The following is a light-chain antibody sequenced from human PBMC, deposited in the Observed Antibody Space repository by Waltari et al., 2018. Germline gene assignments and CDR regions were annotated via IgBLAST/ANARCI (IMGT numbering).Light chain of an antibody. CDR3: LQSYSYPRT. Sequence: AIQMTQSPSSLSASVGDTVTITCRASQHIGSDLGWYQQKPGKAPKLLTSATSNLQSGVPSRFSGSGSHTDFTLAITSLQPEDFATYYCLQSYSYPRTFGQGTKVEIK. J-gene: IGKJ1*01. V-gene: IGKV1-6*02. CDR1: QHIGSD. CDR2: ATS.